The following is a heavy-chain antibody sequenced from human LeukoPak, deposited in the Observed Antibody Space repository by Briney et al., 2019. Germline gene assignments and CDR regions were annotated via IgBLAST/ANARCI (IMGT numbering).Heavy chain of an antibody. V-gene: IGHV3-23*01. CDR3: AKEGYSGYDLYSFDY. J-gene: IGHJ4*02. Sequence: GGSLRLSCAASGFTFSSYAMGWVRQAPGKGLEWVSTISNSGGSTYYADSVKGRFTISRDNSKNTLYLQMNSLRAEDTAVYYCAKEGYSGYDLYSFDYWGQGTLVTVSS. CDR2: ISNSGGST. CDR1: GFTFSSYA. D-gene: IGHD5-12*01.